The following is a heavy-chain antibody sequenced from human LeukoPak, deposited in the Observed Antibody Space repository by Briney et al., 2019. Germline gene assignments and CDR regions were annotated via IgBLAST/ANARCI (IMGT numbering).Heavy chain of an antibody. D-gene: IGHD6-6*01. CDR3: ARYSSSVGWFDP. CDR1: GGSISSNNFY. V-gene: IGHV4-39*01. Sequence: PSETLSLTCTVSGGSISSNNFYWDWIRQPPGKGLEWIGNIYYSGITYYNPSLNSRVTISVDTSKNQFSLKLSSVTAADTAVYYCARYSSSVGWFDPRGQGTLVTVSS. J-gene: IGHJ5*02. CDR2: IYYSGIT.